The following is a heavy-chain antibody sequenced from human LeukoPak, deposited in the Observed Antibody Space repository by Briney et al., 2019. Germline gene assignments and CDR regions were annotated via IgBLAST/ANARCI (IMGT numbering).Heavy chain of an antibody. Sequence: SETLSLTCTVSGGSISSYYWSWIRQPPGKGLEWIGHIYYSGSTNYNPSLKSRVTISVDTSKNQFSLKLNSVTAADTAVYYCARPRANGAYRWAFDIWGQGTMVTVSS. D-gene: IGHD4/OR15-4a*01. CDR2: IYYSGST. CDR1: GGSISSYY. J-gene: IGHJ3*02. CDR3: ARPRANGAYRWAFDI. V-gene: IGHV4-59*08.